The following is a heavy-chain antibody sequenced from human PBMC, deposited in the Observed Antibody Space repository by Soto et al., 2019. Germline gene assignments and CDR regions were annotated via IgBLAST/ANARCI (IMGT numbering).Heavy chain of an antibody. Sequence: GGSLRLSCAASGFTFSSYIINWVRQAPGKGLEWVSSISSSSSYIYYADSVKGRFTISRDNAKNSLYLQMNSLRAEDTAVYYCARLFRPHDAFDIWGQGTMVTVSS. CDR1: GFTFSSYI. CDR3: ARLFRPHDAFDI. D-gene: IGHD2-21*01. J-gene: IGHJ3*02. CDR2: ISSSSSYI. V-gene: IGHV3-21*01.